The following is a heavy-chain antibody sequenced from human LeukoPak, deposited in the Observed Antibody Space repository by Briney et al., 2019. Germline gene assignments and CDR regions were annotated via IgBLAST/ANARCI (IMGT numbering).Heavy chain of an antibody. CDR1: GGSISSGSYY. V-gene: IGHV4-39*07. CDR2: INHSGST. J-gene: IGHJ4*02. CDR3: ARVSSGSYGL. D-gene: IGHD1-26*01. Sequence: PSETLSLTCTVSGGSISSGSYYWSWIRQPPGKGLEWIGEINHSGSTNYNPSLKSRVTISVDTSKNQFSLKLSSVTAADTAVYYCARVSSGSYGLWGQGTLVTVSS.